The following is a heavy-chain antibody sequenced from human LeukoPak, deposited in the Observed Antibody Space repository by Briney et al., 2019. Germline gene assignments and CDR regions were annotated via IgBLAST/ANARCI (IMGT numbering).Heavy chain of an antibody. D-gene: IGHD6-13*01. CDR1: GFTFSSYG. J-gene: IGHJ4*02. Sequence: PGGSLRLSCAAYGFTFSSYGMHWVRQAPGKGLEWVAVISYDGSNKYYADSVKGRFTISRDNSKNTLYLQMNSLRAEDTAVYYCAKIVAAAGFDYWGQGTLVTVSS. CDR3: AKIVAAAGFDY. CDR2: ISYDGSNK. V-gene: IGHV3-30*18.